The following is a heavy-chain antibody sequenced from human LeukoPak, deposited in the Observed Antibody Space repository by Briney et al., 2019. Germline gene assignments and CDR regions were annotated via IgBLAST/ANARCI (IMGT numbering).Heavy chain of an antibody. Sequence: GGSLRLSCAASGFTFSSYAMHWVRQAPGKGLEWVAVISYDGSNKYYADSVKGRFTISRDNSKNTLYLQTNSLRAEDTAVYYCARDGWIQLWLGSFDYWGQGTLVTVSS. CDR2: ISYDGSNK. CDR1: GFTFSSYA. CDR3: ARDGWIQLWLGSFDY. D-gene: IGHD5-18*01. V-gene: IGHV3-30*04. J-gene: IGHJ4*02.